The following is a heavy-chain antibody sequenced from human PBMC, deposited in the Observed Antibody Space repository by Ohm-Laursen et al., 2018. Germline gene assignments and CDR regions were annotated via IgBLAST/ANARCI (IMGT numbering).Heavy chain of an antibody. V-gene: IGHV3-30*18. Sequence: SLRLSCSASGFTFTNYAMNWVRQAPGKGLEWVAVISYDGSNKYYADSVKGRFTISRDNSKNTLYLQMNSLRAEDTAVYYCAKDRFSGWHHPDYWGQGTLVTVSS. CDR1: GFTFTNYA. D-gene: IGHD6-19*01. CDR2: ISYDGSNK. CDR3: AKDRFSGWHHPDY. J-gene: IGHJ4*02.